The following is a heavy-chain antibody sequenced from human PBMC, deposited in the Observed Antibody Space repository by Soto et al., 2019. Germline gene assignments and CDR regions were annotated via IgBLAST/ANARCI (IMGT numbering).Heavy chain of an antibody. D-gene: IGHD6-19*01. Sequence: QLQLQESGPGLVKPSETLSLPCTDSGGSISSTTYYWGWLCQSPGKGLEWFGSIYYSGTYYNPSLKSRVIRAVDTSKNQFSLKLNSVTAADTAVYYCAHGGLTLFHHWGQGPLVTAAS. CDR3: AHGGLTLFHH. V-gene: IGHV4-39*01. CDR1: GGSISSTTYY. J-gene: IGHJ4*02. CDR2: IYYSGT.